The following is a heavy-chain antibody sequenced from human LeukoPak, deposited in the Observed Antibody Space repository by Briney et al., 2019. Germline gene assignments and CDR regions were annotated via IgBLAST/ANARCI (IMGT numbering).Heavy chain of an antibody. CDR1: GFTFSDYY. CDR2: ISSSGSTI. D-gene: IGHD1-7*01. J-gene: IGHJ4*02. Sequence: GGSLRLSCAASGFTFSDYYMSWIRQAPGKGLEWVSYISSSGSTIYYADSVKGRFTISRDSAKNSLYLQMNSLRAEDTAVYYCVRRRYNWNYVPHWGQGTLVTVSS. V-gene: IGHV3-11*04. CDR3: VRRRYNWNYVPH.